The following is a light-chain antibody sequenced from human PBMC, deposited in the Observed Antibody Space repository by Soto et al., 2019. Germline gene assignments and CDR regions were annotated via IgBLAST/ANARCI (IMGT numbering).Light chain of an antibody. CDR1: QSISIY. CDR3: QKSCSLPFS. J-gene: IGKJ2*01. V-gene: IGKV1-39*01. CDR2: GAS. Sequence: DIQMTQSPSTLSASVGDRITITCRASQSISIYLNWYQQKRGKAPKLLIFGASSTETGVPSRFSGSGSGTDLTLSIRGLQALDFAYYHCQKSCSLPFSFGRGTKLEIK.